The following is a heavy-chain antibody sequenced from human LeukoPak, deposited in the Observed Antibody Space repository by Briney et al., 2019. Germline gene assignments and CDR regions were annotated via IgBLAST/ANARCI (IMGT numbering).Heavy chain of an antibody. CDR1: GYTFTGSY. V-gene: IGHV1-2*02. Sequence: ASVKVSCKASGYTFTGSYMHWVRQAPGQGLEWMGLINPNSGGTNYAQKFQGRVTMTRDTSISTVYMELSRLRSDDTAVYYCARDESGSYGYWGQGTLVTVSS. D-gene: IGHD1-26*01. CDR2: INPNSGGT. J-gene: IGHJ4*02. CDR3: ARDESGSYGY.